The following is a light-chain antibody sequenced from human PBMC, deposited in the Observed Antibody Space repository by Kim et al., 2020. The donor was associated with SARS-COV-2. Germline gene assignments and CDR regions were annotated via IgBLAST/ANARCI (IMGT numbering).Light chain of an antibody. Sequence: GQRGTISCTGSTSNIGAGHDVHWYQHLPGTAPKVLIYGSRDRPSGVPDRFSGSKSGTSASLAITGLQAEDEGDYYCQSYDSGRWVFGGGTQLTVL. CDR2: GSR. CDR1: TSNIGAGHD. V-gene: IGLV1-40*01. J-gene: IGLJ3*02. CDR3: QSYDSGRWV.